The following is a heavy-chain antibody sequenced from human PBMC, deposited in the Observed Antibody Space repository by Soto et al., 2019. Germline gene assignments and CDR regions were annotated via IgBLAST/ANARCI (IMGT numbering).Heavy chain of an antibody. J-gene: IGHJ5*02. D-gene: IGHD2-15*01. Sequence: EVQLLESGGALVQPGGSLRLSCAASGFSFSTYAMSWSRQAPGKGLEWVSAVSGSADFTYYADSVKGRFTISRDNSKNTLYLQMNSLGAEDTAVYYCAKEAMVAATLNCFDPWGQGTLVTVSS. CDR2: VSGSADFT. CDR1: GFSFSTYA. CDR3: AKEAMVAATLNCFDP. V-gene: IGHV3-23*01.